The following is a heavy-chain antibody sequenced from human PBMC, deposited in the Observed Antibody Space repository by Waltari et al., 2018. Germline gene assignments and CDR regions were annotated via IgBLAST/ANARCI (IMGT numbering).Heavy chain of an antibody. D-gene: IGHD1-7*01. CDR3: AGTTYYYYYMTS. CDR2: ISSSSSYI. J-gene: IGHJ6*03. CDR1: GFTFSSYS. V-gene: IGHV3-21*01. Sequence: EVQLVESGGGLVKTGGSLRLSCAASGFTFSSYSMKWVRQAPGKGLEWVSSISSSSSYIYYADSVKGRFTISRDNAKNSLYLQMNSLRAEDTAVYYCAGTTYYYYYMTSGAKGPRSPSP.